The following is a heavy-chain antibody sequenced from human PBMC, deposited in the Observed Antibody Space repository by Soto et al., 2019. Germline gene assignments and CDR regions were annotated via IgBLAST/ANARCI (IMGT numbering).Heavy chain of an antibody. CDR3: AREYSGYDSTDY. CDR1: GGSFIGYY. D-gene: IGHD5-12*01. V-gene: IGHV4-34*01. CDR2: INHSGST. Sequence: SEALSLTCAVYGGSFIGYYWSWILQPPGKGLEWIGEINHSGSTNYNPSLKSRVTISVDTSKNQFSLKLSSVTAADTAVYYCAREYSGYDSTDYWGQGTRVTVSS. J-gene: IGHJ4*02.